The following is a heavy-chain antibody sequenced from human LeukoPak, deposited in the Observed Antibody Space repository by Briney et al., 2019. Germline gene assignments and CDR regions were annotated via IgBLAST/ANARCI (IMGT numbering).Heavy chain of an antibody. Sequence: GESLKISCKGSGYNFTNYWIAWVRQMPRKGLEWMGFIYPDDSETTYSPSLQRHVTISADKSTSTAYLQWSSLKPSDTPMYYYARLGHYASSGDSYLDYWGQGTLVTVSS. CDR2: IYPDDSET. CDR3: ARLGHYASSGDSYLDY. J-gene: IGHJ4*02. D-gene: IGHD3-22*01. V-gene: IGHV5-51*01. CDR1: GYNFTNYW.